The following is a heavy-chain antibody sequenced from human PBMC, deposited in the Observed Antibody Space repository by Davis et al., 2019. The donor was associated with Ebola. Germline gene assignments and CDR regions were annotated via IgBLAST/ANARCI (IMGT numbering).Heavy chain of an antibody. CDR3: AREREDVDTAMAFDY. J-gene: IGHJ4*02. Sequence: SVKVSCKASGGTFSSYAISWVRQALGQGLEWMGGIIPIFGTANYAQKFQGRVTITADESTSTAYMELSSLRSEDTAVYYCAREREDVDTAMAFDYWGQGTLVTVSS. D-gene: IGHD5-18*01. CDR2: IIPIFGTA. V-gene: IGHV1-69*13. CDR1: GGTFSSYA.